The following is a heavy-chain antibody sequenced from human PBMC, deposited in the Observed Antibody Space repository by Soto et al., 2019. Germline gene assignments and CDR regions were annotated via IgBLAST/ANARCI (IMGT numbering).Heavy chain of an antibody. CDR2: IYHGGST. V-gene: IGHV4-4*02. CDR1: AGSINSNHW. CDR3: ARALTDAGGFGYYYGLDV. Sequence: SETLSPTCAVSAGSINSNHWGSFVRQPPGKGLERIGEIYHGGSTNYKPSRKRRVTISVGKSNNQFSLKLNSVTAADTAVYYCARALTDAGGFGYYYGLDVWGQGTTVTVSS. J-gene: IGHJ6*02. D-gene: IGHD3-10*01.